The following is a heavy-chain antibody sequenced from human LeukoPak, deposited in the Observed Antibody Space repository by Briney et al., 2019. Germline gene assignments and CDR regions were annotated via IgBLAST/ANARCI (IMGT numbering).Heavy chain of an antibody. D-gene: IGHD1-26*01. CDR1: GGTFSSYA. V-gene: IGHV1-69*04. Sequence: EASVKVSCKASGGTFSSYAISWVRQAPGQGLEWMGRIIPILGIANYAQKFQGRVTITADKSTSTAYMELSSLRSEDTAVYYCAREWELLGPFLWYFDYWGQGTLVTVSS. CDR3: AREWELLGPFLWYFDY. J-gene: IGHJ4*02. CDR2: IIPILGIA.